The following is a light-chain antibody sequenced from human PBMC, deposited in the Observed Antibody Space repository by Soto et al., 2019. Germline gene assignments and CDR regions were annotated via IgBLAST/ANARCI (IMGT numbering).Light chain of an antibody. V-gene: IGKV1-5*03. CDR3: QQYDSYPLT. CDR2: KAS. Sequence: DLQMTQSPSTLSASVGDRVTITCRASQSISTWLAWYQQKPGKAPKVLIYKASTLKSGVPSRFSGSGSGTEFTLTISSLQPDDFATYYCQQYDSYPLTFGGGTKVEIK. CDR1: QSISTW. J-gene: IGKJ4*01.